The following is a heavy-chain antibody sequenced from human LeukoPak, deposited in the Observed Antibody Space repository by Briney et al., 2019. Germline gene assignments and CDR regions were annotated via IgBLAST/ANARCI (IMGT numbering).Heavy chain of an antibody. D-gene: IGHD6-13*01. CDR1: GGTFSSYA. CDR3: ARCGLNRVGRYSSSWYWFDP. V-gene: IGHV1-69*05. Sequence: ASVKVSCKASGGTFSSYAISWVRQAPGQGLEWMGGIITIFGTANYAQKFQGRVTITTDESTSTAYMELSSLRSEDTAVYYCARCGLNRVGRYSSSWYWFDPWGQGTLVTVSS. CDR2: IITIFGTA. J-gene: IGHJ5*02.